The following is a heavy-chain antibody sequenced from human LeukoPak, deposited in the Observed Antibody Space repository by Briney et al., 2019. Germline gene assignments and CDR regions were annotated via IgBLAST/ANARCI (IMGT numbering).Heavy chain of an antibody. CDR2: ISGSGGST. D-gene: IGHD1-26*01. Sequence: GGSLRLSCAASGFTFSNYAMNWVRQAPGKGLEWVSAISGSGGSTYYVDSVKGRFTISRDNSKNTLYLQMNSLRAEDTAVYYCARSRDREWFDPWGQGTLVTVSS. V-gene: IGHV3-23*01. J-gene: IGHJ5*02. CDR1: GFTFSNYA. CDR3: ARSRDREWFDP.